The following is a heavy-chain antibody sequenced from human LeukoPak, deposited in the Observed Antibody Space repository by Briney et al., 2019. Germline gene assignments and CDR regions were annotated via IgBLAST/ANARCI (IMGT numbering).Heavy chain of an antibody. D-gene: IGHD1-1*01. CDR3: ARNWNDGRFDY. J-gene: IGHJ4*02. CDR2: IYPSGST. V-gene: IGHV4-4*02. Sequence: SGTLSLTCAVSGGSITNSNWWNWVRQPPGKGLEWIGEIYPSGSTNYNPFLKSRVTISVDKSKNQFSLKLSSVTAADTAVYYCARNWNDGRFDYWGQGTLVTVSS. CDR1: GGSITNSNW.